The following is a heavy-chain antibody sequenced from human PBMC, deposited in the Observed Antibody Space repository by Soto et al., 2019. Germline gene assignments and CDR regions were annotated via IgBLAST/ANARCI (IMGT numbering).Heavy chain of an antibody. D-gene: IGHD6-13*01. V-gene: IGHV4-31*03. CDR1: GGSISSGGYH. Sequence: SETLSLTCSVSGGSISSGGYHWGWIRQHPGKGLEWIGFFFYSGDKYYNPSLKGRVAISLDTSENQFSLKLSSVTAADTAVYYCARGAGIAATGSSDWFDPWGQGTLVTVSS. J-gene: IGHJ5*02. CDR3: ARGAGIAATGSSDWFDP. CDR2: FFYSGDK.